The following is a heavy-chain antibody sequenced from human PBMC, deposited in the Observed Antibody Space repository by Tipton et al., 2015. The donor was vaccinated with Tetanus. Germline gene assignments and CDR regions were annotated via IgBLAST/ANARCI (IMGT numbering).Heavy chain of an antibody. D-gene: IGHD1-26*01. CDR1: GFTFRNYG. CDR2: IWYDGSDK. Sequence: QLVQSGGGVVQPGRSLRLSCAASGFTFRNYGMHWVRQAPGKGLEWLAVIWYDGSDKYYADSVKGRFTISRDNAKNSLYLQMNSLRADDTALYYCAREGSSGWFDPWGRGTLVTVSS. CDR3: AREGSSGWFDP. J-gene: IGHJ5*02. V-gene: IGHV3-33*01.